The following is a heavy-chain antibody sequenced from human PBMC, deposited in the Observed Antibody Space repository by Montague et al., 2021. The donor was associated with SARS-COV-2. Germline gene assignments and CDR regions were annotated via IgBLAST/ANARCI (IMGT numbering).Heavy chain of an antibody. D-gene: IGHD2-2*01. Sequence: SETLSLTCTVSGVSISSYYWTWIRQPPGKVLEWIGFIYYSGSTNYNPSLKSRVTISVDTSKNQFSLKLSSVTAADTAVYYCAKQALTRDCTSTTCFGAAFYIGDQGAMVGVS. J-gene: IGHJ3*02. V-gene: IGHV4-59*08. CDR3: AKQALTRDCTSTTCFGAAFYI. CDR1: GVSISSYY. CDR2: IYYSGST.